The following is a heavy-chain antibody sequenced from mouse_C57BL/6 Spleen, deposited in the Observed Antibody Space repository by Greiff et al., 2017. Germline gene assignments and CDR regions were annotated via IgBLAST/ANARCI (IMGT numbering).Heavy chain of an antibody. CDR1: GFTFSSYG. CDR3: ARYRSGGSSHFDY. J-gene: IGHJ2*01. CDR2: ISSGGSYT. Sequence: EVQVVESGGDLVKPGGSLKLSCAASGFTFSSYGMSWVRQTPDKRLEWVATISSGGSYTYYPDSVKGRFTISRDNAKNTLYLQMSSLKSEDTAMYYCARYRSGGSSHFDYWGQGTTLTVSS. D-gene: IGHD1-1*01. V-gene: IGHV5-6*01.